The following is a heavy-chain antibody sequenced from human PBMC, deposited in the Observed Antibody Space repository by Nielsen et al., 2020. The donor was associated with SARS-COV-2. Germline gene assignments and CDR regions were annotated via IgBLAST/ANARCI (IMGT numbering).Heavy chain of an antibody. CDR2: ISAYNGNT. Sequence: ASVKVSCKASGYTFTSYGISWVRQAPGQGLEWMGWISAYNGNTNYAQKLQGRVTMTTDTSTSTAYMELRSLRSDDTAVYYCAILGYCTNGVCWETNYFDYWGQGTLVTVSS. J-gene: IGHJ4*02. D-gene: IGHD2-8*01. CDR3: AILGYCTNGVCWETNYFDY. V-gene: IGHV1-18*01. CDR1: GYTFTSYG.